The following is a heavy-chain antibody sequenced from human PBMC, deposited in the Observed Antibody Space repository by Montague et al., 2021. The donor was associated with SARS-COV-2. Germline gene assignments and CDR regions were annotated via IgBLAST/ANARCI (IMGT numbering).Heavy chain of an antibody. Sequence: SETLSLTCSVSGGSLSSFYWSWIRQPPGKELEYIGYIHYSGSTNFSPSLNSRVSISLDTSKNQFSLRLTSVTAADTAIYYCARKGSGRSDLAYWGQGTLVTVSS. CDR3: ARKGSGRSDLAY. D-gene: IGHD1-26*01. CDR2: IHYSGST. J-gene: IGHJ4*02. CDR1: GGSLSSFY. V-gene: IGHV4-59*12.